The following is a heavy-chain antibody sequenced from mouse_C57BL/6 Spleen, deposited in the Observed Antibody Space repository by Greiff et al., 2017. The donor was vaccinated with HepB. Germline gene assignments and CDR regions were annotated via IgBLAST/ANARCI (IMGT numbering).Heavy chain of an antibody. V-gene: IGHV1-82*01. J-gene: IGHJ1*03. CDR2: SYPGDGDT. D-gene: IGHD1-1*01. Sequence: QVQLQQSGPELVKPGASVKISCKASGYAFSSSWMNWVKQRPGKGLEWIGRSYPGDGDTNYNGKFKGKATLTADKSSSTAYMQLSSLTSEDSAVYVCAQEGPITTVVDWYFDVWGTGTTVTVSS. CDR1: GYAFSSSW. CDR3: AQEGPITTVVDWYFDV.